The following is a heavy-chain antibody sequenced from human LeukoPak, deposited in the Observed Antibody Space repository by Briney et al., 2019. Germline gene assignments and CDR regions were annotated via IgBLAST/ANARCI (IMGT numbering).Heavy chain of an antibody. D-gene: IGHD2-15*01. CDR2: IQDTGIT. CDR1: GDSVSSGY. Sequence: SETLSLICNVSGDSVSSGYGSWIRQSPGKGLEWIGFIQDTGITDYNPSLKSRLLMSLDTSKNQFSLNLRSVTAADTAVYYCAGRGHRYSRDWGQGILVTISS. CDR3: AGRGHRYSRD. V-gene: IGHV4-4*09. J-gene: IGHJ1*01.